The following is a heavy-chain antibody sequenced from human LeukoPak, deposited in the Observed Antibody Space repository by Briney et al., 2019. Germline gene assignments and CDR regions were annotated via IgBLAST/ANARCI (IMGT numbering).Heavy chain of an antibody. CDR3: ARASYSYDISGWVPFDY. CDR1: GGSITIYY. CDR2: IYTSGST. Sequence: SETLSLTCTVSGGSITIYYWSWIRQPAGKGLEWIGRIYTSGSTTYNPSLKSRVTISGDTSENQFSLRLSSVTAADTAVYYCARASYSYDISGWVPFDYWGQGTLVTVSS. D-gene: IGHD3-22*01. V-gene: IGHV4-4*07. J-gene: IGHJ4*02.